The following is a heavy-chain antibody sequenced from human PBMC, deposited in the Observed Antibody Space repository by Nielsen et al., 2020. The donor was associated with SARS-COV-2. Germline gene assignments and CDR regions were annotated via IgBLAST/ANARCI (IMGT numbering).Heavy chain of an antibody. D-gene: IGHD3-16*01. V-gene: IGHV3-21*01. Sequence: GESLKISCAASGFTFDDYAMHWVRQAPGKGLEWVSSISSSSSYIYYADSVKGRFTISRDNAKNSLYLQMNSLRAEDTAVYYCARGGRGDREDAFDIWGQGTMVTVSS. CDR3: ARGGRGDREDAFDI. J-gene: IGHJ3*02. CDR1: GFTFDDYA. CDR2: ISSSSSYI.